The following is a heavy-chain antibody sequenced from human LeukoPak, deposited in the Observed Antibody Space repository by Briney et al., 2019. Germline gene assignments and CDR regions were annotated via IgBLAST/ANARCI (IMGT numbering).Heavy chain of an antibody. V-gene: IGHV3-48*01. Sequence: GGSLRLSCAASGFSFSSYSMNWVRQAPGKGLEWVSYISSSTTTIYYADSVKGRFTISRDNAKNSLYLQMNSLRAEDTAVYYCANGYFDWLNPSGQDYWGQGTLVTVSS. CDR3: ANGYFDWLNPSGQDY. CDR1: GFSFSSYS. D-gene: IGHD3-9*01. CDR2: ISSSTTTI. J-gene: IGHJ4*02.